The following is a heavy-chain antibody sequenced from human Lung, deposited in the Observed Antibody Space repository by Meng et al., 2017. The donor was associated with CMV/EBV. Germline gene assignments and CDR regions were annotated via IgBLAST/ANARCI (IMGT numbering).Heavy chain of an antibody. CDR1: GFTFSDHY. CDR3: ARTSRTTRDFDY. Sequence: GESLKISCAASGFTFSDHYMDWVRQAPGKGLEWVARIRNKASSYTTEYAASVRGRFTISRDDSKLLYLQMNSLKTEDTAVYFCARTSRTTRDFDYWGQGTLVTVPQ. J-gene: IGHJ4*02. V-gene: IGHV3-72*01. D-gene: IGHD1/OR15-1a*01. CDR2: IRNKASSYTT.